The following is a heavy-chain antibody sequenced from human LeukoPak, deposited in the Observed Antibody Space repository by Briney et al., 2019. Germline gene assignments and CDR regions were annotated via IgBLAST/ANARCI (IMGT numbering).Heavy chain of an antibody. J-gene: IGHJ4*02. Sequence: EASVKVSCKASGYTFTGYYMHWVRQAPGQGLEWMGWINPNSGGTNYAQKFQGRVTMTRDTSISTAYMELSRLRSDDTAVYYCARDPPSSQGFDYWGQGTLVTVSS. CDR3: ARDPPSSQGFDY. V-gene: IGHV1-2*02. CDR2: INPNSGGT. CDR1: GYTFTGYY.